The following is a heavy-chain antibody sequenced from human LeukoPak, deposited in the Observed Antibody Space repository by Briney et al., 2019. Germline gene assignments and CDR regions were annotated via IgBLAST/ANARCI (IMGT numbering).Heavy chain of an antibody. J-gene: IGHJ4*02. CDR2: INAGNDNT. CDR3: ASDGWVTTYYFDY. V-gene: IGHV1-3*01. Sequence: GASVKVSCKASGFTFTTYTIHWVRQAPGQRLEWMGWINAGNDNTKYSQKFQGRVTITRDTSASTAYMEVSSLRSEDTAVYYCASDGWVTTYYFDYWGQGTLVTVSS. CDR1: GFTFTTYT. D-gene: IGHD5-18*01.